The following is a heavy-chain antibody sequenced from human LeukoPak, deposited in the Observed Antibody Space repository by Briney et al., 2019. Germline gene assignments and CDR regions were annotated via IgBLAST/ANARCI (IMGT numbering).Heavy chain of an antibody. CDR3: ARRTVVSGSYYYFDY. D-gene: IGHD1-26*01. J-gene: IGHJ4*02. CDR1: GFTFSDYY. Sequence: GGSLRLSCAASGFTFSDYYLSWIRQAAGRGLAWVSYISSSGSTIYYPDSAKGRFTISRDNAKNSLYLQMNSLSAEDTAVYYCARRTVVSGSYYYFDYWGQGTLVTVSS. CDR2: ISSSGSTI. V-gene: IGHV3-11*01.